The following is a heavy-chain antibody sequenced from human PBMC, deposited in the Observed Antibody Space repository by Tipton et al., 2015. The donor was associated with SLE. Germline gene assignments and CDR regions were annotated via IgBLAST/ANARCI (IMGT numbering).Heavy chain of an antibody. CDR3: ARGGSGAFDI. V-gene: IGHV4-34*01. Sequence: TLSLTCAVYGESVSGHYWSWIRQPPGKGLEWIGEINHSGSTNYNPSLATRVSISTDTSKNQFSLKVTSVTAADTAVYYCARGGSGAFDIWGQGTVVTVSS. CDR1: GESVSGHY. J-gene: IGHJ3*02. CDR2: INHSGST. D-gene: IGHD1-14*01.